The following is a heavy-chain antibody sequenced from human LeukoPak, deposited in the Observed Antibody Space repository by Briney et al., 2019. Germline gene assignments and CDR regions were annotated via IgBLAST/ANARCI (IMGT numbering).Heavy chain of an antibody. D-gene: IGHD3-3*01. V-gene: IGHV4-4*07. J-gene: IGHJ4*02. CDR2: IYTSGST. CDR3: ARGGRIWSGYYTDY. Sequence: SETLSLTCTVSGASSSSYYWSWIRQPPGKGLEWIGRIYTSGSTNYNPSLKSRVTMSVDTSKNQFSLKLSSVTAADTAVYYCARGGRIWSGYYTDYWGQGTLVTVFS. CDR1: GASSSSYY.